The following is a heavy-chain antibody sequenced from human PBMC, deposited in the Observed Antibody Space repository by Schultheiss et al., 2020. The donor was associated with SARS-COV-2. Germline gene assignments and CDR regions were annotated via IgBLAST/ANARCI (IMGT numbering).Heavy chain of an antibody. CDR3: ARITRVATILLSDY. Sequence: GESLKISCAASGFTFSSYWMSWVRQAPGKGLEWVGRIKSKTDGGTTDYAAPVKGRFTISRDDSKNTAYLQMNSLRAEDTAVYYCARITRVATILLSDYWGQGTLVTVSS. CDR1: GFTFSSYW. CDR2: IKSKTDGGTT. V-gene: IGHV3-15*01. J-gene: IGHJ4*02. D-gene: IGHD5-12*01.